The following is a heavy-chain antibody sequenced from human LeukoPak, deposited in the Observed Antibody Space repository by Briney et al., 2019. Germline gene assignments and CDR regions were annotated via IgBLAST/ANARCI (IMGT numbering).Heavy chain of an antibody. J-gene: IGHJ4*02. CDR3: ARNSRYNYGRGLDY. D-gene: IGHD5-18*01. CDR1: GGSISSGDYY. Sequence: SETLSLTCTVSGGSISSGDYYWSWIRQPPGKGLEWIGYIYYSGSTYYNPSLKSRVTISVDTSKNQFFLKLSSVTAADTAVYYCARNSRYNYGRGLDYWGQGTLVTVSS. V-gene: IGHV4-30-4*01. CDR2: IYYSGST.